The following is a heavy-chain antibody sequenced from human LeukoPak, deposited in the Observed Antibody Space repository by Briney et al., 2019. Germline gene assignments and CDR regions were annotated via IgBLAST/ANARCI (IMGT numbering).Heavy chain of an antibody. V-gene: IGHV3-30-3*01. CDR3: AKAMGQWLVHDYFDY. CDR1: GFTFTRYA. D-gene: IGHD6-19*01. CDR2: ISNDGSKK. J-gene: IGHJ4*02. Sequence: GGSLRLSCAASGFTFTRYAMHWVRQAPGKGLEWVALISNDGSKKNYADSVKGRFTISRDNSKNTLYLQMNSLRAEDTAVYYCAKAMGQWLVHDYFDYWGQGTLVTVSS.